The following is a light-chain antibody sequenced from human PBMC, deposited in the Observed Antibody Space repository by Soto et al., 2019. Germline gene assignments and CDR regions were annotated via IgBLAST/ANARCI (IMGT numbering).Light chain of an antibody. J-gene: IGLJ1*01. CDR2: DVS. CDR3: SSYTRSSTYV. V-gene: IGLV2-14*01. CDR1: SSDVGGYNY. Sequence: SALTQPASVSGSPGQSITISCTGTSSDVGGYNYVSWYQQHPGKAPKLMIYDVSNRPSGVSNRFSGSKSGNTASLTISGLQAEDEADYYCSSYTRSSTYVFGTGTKRTVL.